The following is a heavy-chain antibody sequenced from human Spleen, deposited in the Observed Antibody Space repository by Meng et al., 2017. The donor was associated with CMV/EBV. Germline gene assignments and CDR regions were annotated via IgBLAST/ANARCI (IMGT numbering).Heavy chain of an antibody. V-gene: IGHV3-23*01. CDR3: AKGNLGYCSSTTCEHNWFDP. CDR2: ISGSSDVI. J-gene: IGHJ5*02. D-gene: IGHD2-2*01. Sequence: GGSLRLSCAASGFTFSTYAMSWVRQAPGKGLEWVSAISGSSDVIYYADAVKGRFSISRDNSENTLYLQMNSLRDEDTALYYCAKGNLGYCSSTTCEHNWFDPWGQGTLVTVSS. CDR1: GFTFSTYA.